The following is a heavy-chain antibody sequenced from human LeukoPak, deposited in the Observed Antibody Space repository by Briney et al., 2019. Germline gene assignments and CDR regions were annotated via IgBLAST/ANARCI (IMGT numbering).Heavy chain of an antibody. CDR2: IYYSGTT. CDR3: ARVQVVPADMQHFAY. V-gene: IGHV4-59*01. CDR1: GGSISRYD. J-gene: IGHJ4*02. D-gene: IGHD2-2*01. Sequence: SETLSLTCTVSGGSISRYDCRWLRQPPGKGLEWIGYIYYSGTTNYNPSLKSRVTMSVDTSKNQFSLNLSSVTAADTAVYYCARVQVVPADMQHFAYWGTVTLVTVSS.